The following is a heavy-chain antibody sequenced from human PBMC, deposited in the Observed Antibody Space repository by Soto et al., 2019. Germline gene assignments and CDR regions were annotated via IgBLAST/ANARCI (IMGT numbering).Heavy chain of an antibody. CDR2: IIPILGIA. V-gene: IGHV1-69*08. J-gene: IGHJ3*01. CDR1: GGTFSSYT. Sequence: QVQLVQSGAEVKKPGSSVKVSCKASGGTFSSYTISWVRQAPGQGLEWMGRIIPILGIANYAQKFQGRVTIAADKPTSTAYRELCRLRSENTAVYYGARDSGRGLVDALDVWGQGTMVTVSS. D-gene: IGHD1-26*01. CDR3: ARDSGRGLVDALDV.